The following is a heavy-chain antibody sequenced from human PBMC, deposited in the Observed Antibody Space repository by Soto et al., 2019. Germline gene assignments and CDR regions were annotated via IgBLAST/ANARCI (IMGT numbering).Heavy chain of an antibody. V-gene: IGHV3-11*01. CDR2: ISSSGSTI. CDR3: ARDYRGGATVTEPGPRIQKNAFDI. CDR1: GFTFSDYY. D-gene: IGHD4-4*01. J-gene: IGHJ3*02. Sequence: GGSLRLSCAASGFTFSDYYMSWIRQAPGKGLEWVSYISSSGSTIYYADSVKGRFTISRDNAQNSLYLQMNSLRAEDTAVYYCARDYRGGATVTEPGPRIQKNAFDIWGQGTMVTVPS.